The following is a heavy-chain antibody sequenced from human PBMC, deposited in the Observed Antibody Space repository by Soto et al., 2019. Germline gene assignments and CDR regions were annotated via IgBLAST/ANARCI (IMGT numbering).Heavy chain of an antibody. CDR1: GYSFTSYA. D-gene: IGHD2-2*01. CDR3: ARVYCSSTSCYYYYGMDV. V-gene: IGHV1-3*01. Sequence: ASAKVSCKASGYSFTSYAMHWVRQAPGQRLEWMGWINAGNGNTKYSQKFQGRVTITRDTSASTAYMELSSLRSEDTAVYYCARVYCSSTSCYYYYGMDVWGQGTTVTVSS. CDR2: INAGNGNT. J-gene: IGHJ6*02.